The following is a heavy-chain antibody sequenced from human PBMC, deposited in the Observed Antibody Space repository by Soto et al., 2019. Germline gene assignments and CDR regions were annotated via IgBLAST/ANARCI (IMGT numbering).Heavy chain of an antibody. D-gene: IGHD2-21*01. Sequence: QVPLVQSGAEVKKPGASVKVSCKASGYTFTTYGINWVRQAPGQGLEWMGWISTYNGNRNYAQKLQGRVTMTTDTSTSTAYPDLRNLRSDDTAEYYCARGFLAYCCGGTCYSDYWGQGTLVTVSS. CDR3: ARGFLAYCCGGTCYSDY. V-gene: IGHV1-18*01. CDR1: GYTFTTYG. J-gene: IGHJ4*02. CDR2: ISTYNGNR.